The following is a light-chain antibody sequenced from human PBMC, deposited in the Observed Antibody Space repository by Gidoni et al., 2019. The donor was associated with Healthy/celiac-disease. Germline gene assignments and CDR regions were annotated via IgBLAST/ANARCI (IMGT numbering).Light chain of an antibody. CDR2: DAS. Sequence: EMVLTQSPATLSLSPGERTTLSCRASQSVSRYLAWYQQKPGQAPRLLIYDASNRATGIPSRFSGSGSGTDFTLTISSLEPEDFAVYYCQQRSNWPCSFGQXTKLEIK. J-gene: IGKJ2*04. V-gene: IGKV3-11*01. CDR1: QSVSRY. CDR3: QQRSNWPCS.